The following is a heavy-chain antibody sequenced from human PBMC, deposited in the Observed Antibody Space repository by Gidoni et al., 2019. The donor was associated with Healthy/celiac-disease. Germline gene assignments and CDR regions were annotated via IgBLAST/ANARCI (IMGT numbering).Heavy chain of an antibody. D-gene: IGHD3-22*01. CDR2: INSDGSST. Sequence: EVQLVESGGGLVQPGGSLRLSCAASGFTFSSYWMHWVRQAPGKGLVWVSRINSDGSSTSYADSVKGRFTISRDNAKNTLYLQMNSLRAEDTAVYYCARDRGIVVVFDAFDIWGQGTMVTVSS. CDR1: GFTFSSYW. V-gene: IGHV3-74*01. CDR3: ARDRGIVVVFDAFDI. J-gene: IGHJ3*02.